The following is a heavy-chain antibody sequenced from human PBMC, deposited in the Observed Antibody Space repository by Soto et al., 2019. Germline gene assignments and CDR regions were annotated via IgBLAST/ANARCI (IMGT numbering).Heavy chain of an antibody. J-gene: IGHJ4*02. CDR2: INHSGST. D-gene: IGHD3-22*01. Sequence: TSETLSLTCAVYGGSFSGYYWSWIRQPPGKGLEWIGEINHSGSTNSNPSLKSRVTISVDTSKNQFSLKLSSVTAAGRAVYHCARGVPMIVEAQRDAPDKYYFDSWGQGTQVTVSS. CDR1: GGSFSGYY. CDR3: ARGVPMIVEAQRDAPDKYYFDS. V-gene: IGHV4-34*01.